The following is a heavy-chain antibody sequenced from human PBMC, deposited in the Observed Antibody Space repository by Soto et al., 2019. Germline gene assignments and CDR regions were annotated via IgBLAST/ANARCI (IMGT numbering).Heavy chain of an antibody. D-gene: IGHD3-10*01. Sequence: ASVKVSCKAYGYTFTSYDINWVRQATGQGLEWMGWMNPNSGNTGYAQKFQGRVTMTRNTSISTAYMELSSLRSEDTAVYYCARGLWGYYYGSGSYYPSGPWGQGTLVTVSS. CDR3: ARGLWGYYYGSGSYYPSGP. J-gene: IGHJ5*02. V-gene: IGHV1-8*01. CDR1: GYTFTSYD. CDR2: MNPNSGNT.